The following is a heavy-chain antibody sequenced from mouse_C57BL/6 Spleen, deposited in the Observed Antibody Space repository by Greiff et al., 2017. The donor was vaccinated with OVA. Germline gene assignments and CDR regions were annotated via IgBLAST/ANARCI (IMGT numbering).Heavy chain of an antibody. Sequence: QVQLQQPGAELVKPGASVKMSCKASGYTFTSYWITWVKQRPGQGLEWIRDIYPGSGSTNYNEKFKSKATLTVDTSSSTAYMQLSSLTSEDSAVYYCARNPSSYWYFDVWGTGTTVTVAS. CDR2: IYPGSGST. J-gene: IGHJ1*03. CDR3: ARNPSSYWYFDV. CDR1: GYTFTSYW. V-gene: IGHV1-55*01.